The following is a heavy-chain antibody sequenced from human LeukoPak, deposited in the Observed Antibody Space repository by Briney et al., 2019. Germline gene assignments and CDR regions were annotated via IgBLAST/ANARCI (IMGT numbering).Heavy chain of an antibody. V-gene: IGHV4-59*01. D-gene: IGHD1-26*01. CDR3: ARGGVGATFDY. CDR1: GGSISSYY. CDR2: IYYSGST. J-gene: IGHJ4*02. Sequence: SETLSLTCTVSGGSISSYYWSWIRQPPGKGLEWIGYIYYSGSTNYNPSLKSRVTISVDTSKNQFSLKLSSVTAAATAVYYCARGGVGATFDYWGQGTLVTVSS.